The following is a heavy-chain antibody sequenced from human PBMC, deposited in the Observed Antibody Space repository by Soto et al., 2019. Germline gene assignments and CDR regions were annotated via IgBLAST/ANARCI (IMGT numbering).Heavy chain of an antibody. J-gene: IGHJ4*02. Sequence: TSETLSLTGTVSDDSCRGADYYWSWIRQPLGKGPQWIGYTYDNGDAKYNPALKSRVTMSVDTSKNQFSLRLSSVTAADTAGYFCARGPGYIDGWWTFDFGGQGILVTVSS. D-gene: IGHD6-25*01. CDR2: TYDNGDA. CDR1: DDSCRGADYY. CDR3: ARGPGYIDGWWTFDF. V-gene: IGHV4-61*08.